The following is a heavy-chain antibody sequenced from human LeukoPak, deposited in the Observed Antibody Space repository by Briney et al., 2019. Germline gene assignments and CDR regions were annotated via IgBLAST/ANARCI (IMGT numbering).Heavy chain of an antibody. V-gene: IGHV3-64*01. Sequence: GGSLRLSCAASGFTFSSYAMHWVRQAPGKGLEYVSAISSNGGNTYYANSVKGRFTISRDNSKNTLYLQMGSLRAEDMAVYYCARDLVVVPAAIQPGYYYYYGMDVWGQGTTVTVSS. J-gene: IGHJ6*02. D-gene: IGHD2-2*01. CDR2: ISSNGGNT. CDR3: ARDLVVVPAAIQPGYYYYYGMDV. CDR1: GFTFSSYA.